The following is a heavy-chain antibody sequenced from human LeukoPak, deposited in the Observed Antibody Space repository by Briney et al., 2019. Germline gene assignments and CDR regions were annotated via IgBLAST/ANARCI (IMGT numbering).Heavy chain of an antibody. CDR1: GGTFSSYA. V-gene: IGHV1-69*13. Sequence: SVKVSCKASGGTFSSYAISWVRQAPGQGLEWMGGIIPIFGTANYAQKFQGRVTITADESTSTAYMELSSLRFEDTAVYYCASGDLYYYDSSGIYYFDYWGQGTLVAVSS. D-gene: IGHD3-22*01. J-gene: IGHJ4*02. CDR2: IIPIFGTA. CDR3: ASGDLYYYDSSGIYYFDY.